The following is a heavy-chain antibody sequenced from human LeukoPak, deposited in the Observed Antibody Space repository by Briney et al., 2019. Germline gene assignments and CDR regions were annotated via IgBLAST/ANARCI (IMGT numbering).Heavy chain of an antibody. V-gene: IGHV3-74*01. CDR1: GFTFSNYW. CDR2: INTDLSST. CDR3: ARVGYCSSGICYGMDV. J-gene: IGHJ6*02. Sequence: GGSLRLSCAASGFTFSNYWMHWVRQAPGKGLVWVSRINTDLSSTSYADSVKGRFTISRDNAKNTVYLQMNSLRVEDTAVYYCARVGYCSSGICYGMDVWGPGTTVSVSS. D-gene: IGHD2-2*01.